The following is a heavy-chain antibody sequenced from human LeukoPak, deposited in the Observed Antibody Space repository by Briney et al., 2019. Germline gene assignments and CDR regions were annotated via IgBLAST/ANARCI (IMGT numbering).Heavy chain of an antibody. CDR3: ARKGGESSTSHYYYYGMDV. Sequence: PGRSLRLSCAASGFTFSSYGMHWVRQAPGKGLEWVAVIWYDGSNRYYADSVKGRFTISRDNSKNTLYLQMNSLRAEDTAVYYCARKGGESSTSHYYYYGMDVWGQGTTVTVSS. CDR1: GFTFSSYG. D-gene: IGHD2-2*01. CDR2: IWYDGSNR. J-gene: IGHJ6*02. V-gene: IGHV3-33*01.